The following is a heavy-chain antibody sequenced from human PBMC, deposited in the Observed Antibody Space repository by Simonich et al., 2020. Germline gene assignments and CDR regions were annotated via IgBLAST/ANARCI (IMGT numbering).Heavy chain of an antibody. CDR1: GYTFTSYG. D-gene: IGHD3-9*01. V-gene: IGHV1-18*01. CDR3: ARDYGILTGYYPPDY. Sequence: QVQLVQSGAEVKKPGASVKVSCKASGYTFTSYGNSWVRQAPGQGLEWKEWRDAYNGNTNYGQKLQGRVTMTTDTSTSTAYMELRSLRSDDTAVYYCARDYGILTGYYPPDYWGQGTLVTVSS. CDR2: RDAYNGNT. J-gene: IGHJ4*02.